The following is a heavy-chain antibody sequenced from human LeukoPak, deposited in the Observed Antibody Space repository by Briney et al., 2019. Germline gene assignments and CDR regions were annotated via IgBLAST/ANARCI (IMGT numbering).Heavy chain of an antibody. CDR3: ASSCSSTSCYRAGSYYYYMDV. CDR1: GGTFSSYA. Sequence: SVKVSCXASGGTFSSYAISWVRQAPGQGLEWMGGIIPIFGTANYAQKFQGRVTITADESTSTAYMELSSLRSEDTAVYYCASSCSSTSCYRAGSYYYYMDVWGKGTTVTVSS. D-gene: IGHD2-2*01. V-gene: IGHV1-69*13. J-gene: IGHJ6*03. CDR2: IIPIFGTA.